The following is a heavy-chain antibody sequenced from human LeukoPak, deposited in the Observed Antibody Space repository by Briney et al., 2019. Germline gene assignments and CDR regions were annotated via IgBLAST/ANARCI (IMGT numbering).Heavy chain of an antibody. Sequence: GSSVKVSCKASGGTFSSYAISWVRQAPGQGLEWMGGIIPIFGTANYAQKFQGRVTITADESTSTAYMELSSLRSEDTAVYYCAARGYSGYGPYYYYGMDVWGQGTTVTV. V-gene: IGHV1-69*01. CDR3: AARGYSGYGPYYYYGMDV. J-gene: IGHJ6*02. CDR1: GGTFSSYA. CDR2: IIPIFGTA. D-gene: IGHD5-12*01.